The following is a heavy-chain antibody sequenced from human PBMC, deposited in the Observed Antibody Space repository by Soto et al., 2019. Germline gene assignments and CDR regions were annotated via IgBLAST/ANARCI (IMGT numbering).Heavy chain of an antibody. V-gene: IGHV3-23*01. CDR3: ATHLWFGELSN. CDR1: GFTFSSYA. D-gene: IGHD3-10*01. Sequence: EVQLLESGGGLVQPGGSLRLSCAASGFTFSSYAMSWVRQAPGKGLEWVSAISGSGGSTYYADSVKGRFTISRNNSKNTLYLQMNSLRAEDTAVYYCATHLWFGELSNWGKGTLVTVSS. CDR2: ISGSGGST. J-gene: IGHJ4*02.